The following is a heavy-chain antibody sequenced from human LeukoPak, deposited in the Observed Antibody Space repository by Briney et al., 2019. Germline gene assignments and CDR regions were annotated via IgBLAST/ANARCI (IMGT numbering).Heavy chain of an antibody. J-gene: IGHJ4*02. D-gene: IGHD6-19*01. Sequence: GGSLRLSCAASGFTFSNYWMSWVRQAPGKGLEWVANIRQDGSEKYYVDSMRGRFTISRDNAKNSLYPQMSSLRAEDTAVYYCARDLGYSSGWSTDYWGQGTLVTVSS. CDR3: ARDLGYSSGWSTDY. CDR1: GFTFSNYW. CDR2: IRQDGSEK. V-gene: IGHV3-7*01.